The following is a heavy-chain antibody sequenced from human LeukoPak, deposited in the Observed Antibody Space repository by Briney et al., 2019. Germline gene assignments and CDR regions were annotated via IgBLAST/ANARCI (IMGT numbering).Heavy chain of an antibody. D-gene: IGHD6-13*01. CDR2: ISYDGSNK. Sequence: SCKASGGTFSSYAMHWVRQAPGKGLEWVAVISYDGSNKYYADSVKGRFTISRDNSKNTLYLQMNSLRAEDTAVYYCARDLLAAAGTHPDYWGQGTLVTVSS. J-gene: IGHJ4*02. CDR3: ARDLLAAAGTHPDY. CDR1: GGTFSSYA. V-gene: IGHV3-30-3*01.